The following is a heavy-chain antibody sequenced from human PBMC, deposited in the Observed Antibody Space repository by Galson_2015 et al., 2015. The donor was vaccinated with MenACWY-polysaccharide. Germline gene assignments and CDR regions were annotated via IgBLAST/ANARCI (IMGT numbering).Heavy chain of an antibody. J-gene: IGHJ4*02. CDR2: ISGYNGNT. CDR1: GYAFTDYD. CDR3: ATQPPYFDSSGYFYVY. V-gene: IGHV1-18*01. D-gene: IGHD3-22*01. Sequence: SCKVSGYAFTDYDFSWVRQAPGQGLEWMGRISGYNGNTDYAQKFQGRVTMTTDTSTSTAYMELRSLRSDDTAVYYCATQPPYFDSSGYFYVYWGQGTLVTVSS.